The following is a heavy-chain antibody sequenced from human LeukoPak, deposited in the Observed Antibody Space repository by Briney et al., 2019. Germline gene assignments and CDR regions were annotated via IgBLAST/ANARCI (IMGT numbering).Heavy chain of an antibody. CDR3: VRTPPNWGFDY. CDR1: GYTFTTHG. CDR2: MSPNSGDT. V-gene: IGHV1-8*01. Sequence: ASVKVSCKASGYTFTTHGINWVRQATGQGLEWLGWMSPNSGDTGYAQKFQGRVTMTSDSSISTAYMELSSLRSEDTAIYYCVRTPPNWGFDYWGQGTLVTVSS. D-gene: IGHD7-27*01. J-gene: IGHJ4*02.